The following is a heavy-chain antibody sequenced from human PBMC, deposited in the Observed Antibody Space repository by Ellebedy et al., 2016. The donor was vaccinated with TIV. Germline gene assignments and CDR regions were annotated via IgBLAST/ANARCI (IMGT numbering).Heavy chain of an antibody. CDR2: ISGSGDST. D-gene: IGHD1-1*01. V-gene: IGHV3-23*01. CDR3: AKETTELTATTLY. CDR1: GFTFSIYA. Sequence: PGGSLRLSCAASGFTFSIYAMSWVRQAPGKGLEWVSLISGSGDSTYYADSVKGRFTISRDNSKNTLNLQLSSLRSEDTAVYYCAKETTELTATTLYWGQGTLVTVSS. J-gene: IGHJ4*02.